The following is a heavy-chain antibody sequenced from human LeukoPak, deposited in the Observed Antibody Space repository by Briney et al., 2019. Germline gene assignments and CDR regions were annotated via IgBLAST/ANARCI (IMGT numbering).Heavy chain of an antibody. V-gene: IGHV3-21*01. CDR3: AREMLAAVAAQS. J-gene: IGHJ5*02. CDR1: EFTFSSYA. CDR2: ITSSSSYI. Sequence: GGSLRLSCAASEFTFSSYAMHWVRQAPGKGMEWVSSITSSSSYIYYADSVKGRFTISRDNAKNSLYLQMNSLRAEDTAVYYCAREMLAAVAAQSWGQGTLVTVSS. D-gene: IGHD6-19*01.